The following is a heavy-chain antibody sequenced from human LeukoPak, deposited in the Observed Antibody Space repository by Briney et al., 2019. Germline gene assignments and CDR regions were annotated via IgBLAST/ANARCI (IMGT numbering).Heavy chain of an antibody. V-gene: IGHV3-23*01. CDR3: AKVAVAGTYWYFDL. J-gene: IGHJ2*01. CDR2: ISGSGGST. Sequence: GGSLRLSCAASGFTFSAYGMSWVRQAPGKGLEWVSAISGSGGSTYYADSVKGRFTISRDNSKNTLYLQMNSLRAEDTAVYYCAKVAVAGTYWYFDLWGRGTLVTVPS. CDR1: GFTFSAYG. D-gene: IGHD6-19*01.